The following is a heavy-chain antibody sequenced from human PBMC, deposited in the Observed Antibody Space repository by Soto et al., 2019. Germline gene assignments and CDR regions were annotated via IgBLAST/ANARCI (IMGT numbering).Heavy chain of an antibody. J-gene: IGHJ5*02. CDR1: GFTFVTTD. V-gene: IGHV3-23*01. CDR2: IDGSGGIT. CDR3: VKNSGWFKT. D-gene: IGHD3-10*01. Sequence: QLLQSGGGLVQPGGSLTLSCAASGFTFVTTDMSWVRQAPGEGLEWVSTIDGSGGITYYADSVKGRFTIARDNYRNTVYLQMNSLSGDDTALYYCVKNSGWFKTWGQGALVTVSS.